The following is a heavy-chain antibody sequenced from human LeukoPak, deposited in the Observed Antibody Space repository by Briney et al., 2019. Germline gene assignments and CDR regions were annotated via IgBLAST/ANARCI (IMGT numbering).Heavy chain of an antibody. J-gene: IGHJ6*02. Sequence: GGSLRLSCAASGFTFDDYTMHWVRQAPGKGLEWVSLISWDGGSTYYADSVKGRFTISRDNSKNSLYLQMNSLRTEDTALYYCASGWNYYYYGMDVWSQRTTVTVSS. CDR1: GFTFDDYT. CDR3: ASGWNYYYYGMDV. CDR2: ISWDGGST. D-gene: IGHD6-19*01. V-gene: IGHV3-43*01.